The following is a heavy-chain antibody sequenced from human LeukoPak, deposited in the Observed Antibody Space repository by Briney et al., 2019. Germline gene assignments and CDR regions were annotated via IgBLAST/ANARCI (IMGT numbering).Heavy chain of an antibody. CDR2: MYYSGST. V-gene: IGHV4-59*01. CDR3: ARGKTYYYAIMDV. D-gene: IGHD3-10*01. CDR1: GGSISTYF. J-gene: IGHJ6*03. Sequence: SETLSLTCSVSGGSISTYFWSWIRQPPGKVLEYIGYMYYSGSTNYNPSLKSRVTMLVDTSKNQFSLKLSSVTAADTAVYYCARGKTYYYAIMDVWGKGTTVTVSS.